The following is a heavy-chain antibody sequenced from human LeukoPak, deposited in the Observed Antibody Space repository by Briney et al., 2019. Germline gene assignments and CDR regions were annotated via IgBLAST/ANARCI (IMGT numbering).Heavy chain of an antibody. V-gene: IGHV1-2*02. CDR3: ARVSRGYSYP. D-gene: IGHD5-18*01. Sequence: EWMGWINSNSGGTNYAQKFQGRVTMTRDTSISTAYMELSRLRSDDTAVYYCARVSRGYSYPWGQGTLVTVSS. J-gene: IGHJ4*02. CDR2: INSNSGGT.